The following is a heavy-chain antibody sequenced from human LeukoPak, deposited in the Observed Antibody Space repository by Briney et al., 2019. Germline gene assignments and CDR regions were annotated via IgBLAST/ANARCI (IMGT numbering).Heavy chain of an antibody. V-gene: IGHV3-23*01. J-gene: IGHJ4*02. CDR3: AKVTMIVVVSLFFDY. D-gene: IGHD3-22*01. CDR2: ISGSGGST. Sequence: PGGSLRLSCTASGFTFSSYAMSWVRQAPGKGLEWVSAISGSGGSTYYADSVKGRLTISRDNSKNTLYLQMNSLRAEDTAVYYCAKVTMIVVVSLFFDYWGQGTLVTVSS. CDR1: GFTFSSYA.